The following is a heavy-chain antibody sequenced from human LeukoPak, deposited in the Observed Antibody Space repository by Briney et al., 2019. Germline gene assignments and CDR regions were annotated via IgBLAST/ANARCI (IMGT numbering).Heavy chain of an antibody. CDR1: GFILSSYS. Sequence: PGGSLRLSCGASGFILSSYSMHWVRQAPGKGLEWVSSISSSSSYIYYADSVRGRFTISRDNAKNSLYLQMGSLRGEDTAIYYCTRGRDCSGVSCYANWFDPWGQGALVTVSS. CDR2: ISSSSSYI. CDR3: TRGRDCSGVSCYANWFDP. J-gene: IGHJ5*02. D-gene: IGHD2-15*01. V-gene: IGHV3-21*06.